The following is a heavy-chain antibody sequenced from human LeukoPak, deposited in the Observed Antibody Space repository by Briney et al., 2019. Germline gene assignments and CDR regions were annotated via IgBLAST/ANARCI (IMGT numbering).Heavy chain of an antibody. J-gene: IGHJ4*02. CDR3: ARSVGSERDFDY. Sequence: SETLSLTCTVSGGSISSYYWGWIRQPPGKGLEWIGYIYYSGSTNYNPSLKSRVTISVDTSKSQFSLKLSSVTAADTAVYYCARSVGSERDFDYWGQGTLVTVSS. CDR1: GGSISSYY. V-gene: IGHV4-59*01. D-gene: IGHD1-26*01. CDR2: IYYSGST.